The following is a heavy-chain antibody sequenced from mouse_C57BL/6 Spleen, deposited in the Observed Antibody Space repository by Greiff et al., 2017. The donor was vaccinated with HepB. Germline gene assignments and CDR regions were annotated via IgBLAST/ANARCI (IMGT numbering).Heavy chain of an antibody. D-gene: IGHD1-1*01. Sequence: DVQLQESGPGLVKPSQSLSLTCSVTGYSITSGYYWNWIRQFPGNKLEWMGYISYDGSNNYNPSLKNRISITRDTSKNQFFLKLNSVTTEDTATYYCARDQGNYYGSSYDPYYAMDYWGQGTSVTVSS. CDR1: GYSITSGYY. CDR2: ISYDGSN. CDR3: ARDQGNYYGSSYDPYYAMDY. V-gene: IGHV3-6*01. J-gene: IGHJ4*01.